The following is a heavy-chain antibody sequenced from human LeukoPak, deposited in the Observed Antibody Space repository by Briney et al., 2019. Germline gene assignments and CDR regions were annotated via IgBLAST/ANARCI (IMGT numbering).Heavy chain of an antibody. Sequence: GGALRPSCAASGLTLCSYAMWWGRPAPGKGVEWVSGICMSGDSTYYADSVEGRFTISRDNSKNTMYLQMNSLRAEDTAIYYCAIRHPVIMVRGNFDYWGQGILVTVSS. CDR2: ICMSGDST. V-gene: IGHV3-23*01. J-gene: IGHJ4*02. D-gene: IGHD3-10*01. CDR3: AIRHPVIMVRGNFDY. CDR1: GLTLCSYA.